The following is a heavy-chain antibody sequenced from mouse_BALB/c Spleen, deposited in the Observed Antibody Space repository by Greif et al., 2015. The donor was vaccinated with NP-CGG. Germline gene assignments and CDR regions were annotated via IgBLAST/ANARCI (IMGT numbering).Heavy chain of an antibody. D-gene: IGHD5-5*01. CDR3: ASNYVPFAY. CDR2: IDPANGNT. CDR1: GFNIKDTY. J-gene: IGHJ3*01. V-gene: IGHV14-3*02. Sequence: VQLQQSGAELVKPGASVKLSCTASGFNIKDTYMHWVKQRPEQGLEWIGRIDPANGNTKYDPKFQGKATITADTSSNTAYLQLSSLTSGDTAVYYCASNYVPFAYWGQGTLVTVSA.